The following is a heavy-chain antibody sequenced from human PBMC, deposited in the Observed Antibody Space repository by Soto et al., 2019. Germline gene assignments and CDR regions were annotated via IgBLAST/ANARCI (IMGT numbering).Heavy chain of an antibody. D-gene: IGHD5-12*01. CDR2: IHAGNGYT. V-gene: IGHV1-3*01. CDR1: GYTFDNYA. Sequence: QVQLVQSGAQVKKPGASVKVSCKASGYTFDNYALHWVRQAPGRRLEWMGWIHAGNGYTEYSQSFQGRVTITRDTSASTVHMDLSSLRYENTAVYDCARVQYSGYDFTLAYDIWGQGTRVTVSS. CDR3: ARVQYSGYDFTLAYDI. J-gene: IGHJ3*02.